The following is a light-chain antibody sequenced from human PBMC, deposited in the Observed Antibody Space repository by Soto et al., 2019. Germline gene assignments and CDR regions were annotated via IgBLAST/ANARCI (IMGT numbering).Light chain of an antibody. J-gene: IGLJ1*01. Sequence: QSVLTQPASVSGSPGQSITISCTGTSSGVGGYNYVSWYQQHPGKAPKLMIYEVSNRPSGVSNRFSGSKSGNTASLTISGLQAEDEADYYCSSYTSSRIDYVFGTGTKLTVL. CDR2: EVS. CDR1: SSGVGGYNY. CDR3: SSYTSSRIDYV. V-gene: IGLV2-14*01.